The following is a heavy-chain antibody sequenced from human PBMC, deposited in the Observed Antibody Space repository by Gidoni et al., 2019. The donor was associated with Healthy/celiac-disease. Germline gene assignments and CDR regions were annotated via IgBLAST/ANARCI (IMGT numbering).Heavy chain of an antibody. Sequence: QVQLVQSGAEVKKPVASVKVSCKDSGYTFTGYYMHLVRQAPGQGLEWMGWINPNSGGTNYAQKFQGRVTMTRDTSISTAYMELSRLRSDDTAVYYCARAQGYDILTGYYRGRYYYYGMDVWGQGTTVTVSS. D-gene: IGHD3-9*01. CDR1: GYTFTGYY. V-gene: IGHV1-2*02. J-gene: IGHJ6*02. CDR2: INPNSGGT. CDR3: ARAQGYDILTGYYRGRYYYYGMDV.